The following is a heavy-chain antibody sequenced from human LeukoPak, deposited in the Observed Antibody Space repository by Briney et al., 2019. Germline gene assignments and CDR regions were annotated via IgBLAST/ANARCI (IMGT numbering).Heavy chain of an antibody. J-gene: IGHJ3*02. CDR2: IYSNEAT. V-gene: IGHV4-4*08. CDR3: ARRYDFDI. Sequence: SETLSLTCTVSGGSIKGYHWSWIRQPPGKGLEWIGYIYSNEATEYKPSLKSRVTISADTSKNQFSLRLTSVTAADTAIYYCARRYDFDIWGQGTMVTVSS. CDR1: GGSIKGYH.